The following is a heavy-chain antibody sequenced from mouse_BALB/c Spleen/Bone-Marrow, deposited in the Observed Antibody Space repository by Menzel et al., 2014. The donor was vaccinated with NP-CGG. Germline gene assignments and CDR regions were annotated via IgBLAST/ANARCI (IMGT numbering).Heavy chain of an antibody. CDR2: ILPGSYST. J-gene: IGHJ3*01. CDR3: ARRGGYPWFAY. CDR1: GYTFRNYW. D-gene: IGHD2-2*01. V-gene: IGHV1-9*01. Sequence: QVTLKVCGAELMRPGASVKISCRATGYTFRNYWIEWVKQRPGHGLEWIGEILPGSYSTNYNEKLKGKATFTADTSSNTAYMQLSSLTSEDSAVYYCARRGGYPWFAYWGQGTLVTVSA.